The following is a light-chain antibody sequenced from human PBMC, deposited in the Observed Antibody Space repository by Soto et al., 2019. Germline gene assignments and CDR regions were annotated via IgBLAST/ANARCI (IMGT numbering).Light chain of an antibody. J-gene: IGKJ4*01. CDR2: DAS. V-gene: IGKV1-33*01. CDR3: QQYNSLPLT. Sequence: DIQITQSPSSLSASIGDRITITCHSSQYIGNYLNWYQQKPGRAPKLLIYDASNLHTGVPSRFSGSGFGTVFTLTINFLQPEDCATYFCQQYNSLPLTFGGGTKVDIK. CDR1: QYIGNY.